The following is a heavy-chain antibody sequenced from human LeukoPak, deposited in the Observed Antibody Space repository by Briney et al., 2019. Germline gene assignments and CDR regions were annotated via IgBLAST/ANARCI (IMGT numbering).Heavy chain of an antibody. D-gene: IGHD5-24*01. V-gene: IGHV4-59*11. Sequence: PSETLSLICSVSCGPISSQFWSWIRQPPGKGLEWIGYIYYSGSTNYNPSLKSRVTISVDTSKKQFSLKLSSVTAADTAVYYCARVGGATRFDYWGQGTLVTVSS. CDR2: IYYSGST. CDR3: ARVGGATRFDY. CDR1: CGPISSQF. J-gene: IGHJ4*02.